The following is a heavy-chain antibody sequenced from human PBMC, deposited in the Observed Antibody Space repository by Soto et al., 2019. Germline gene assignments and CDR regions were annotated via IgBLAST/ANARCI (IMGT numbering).Heavy chain of an antibody. CDR1: GYTFTSYA. V-gene: IGHV1-3*01. J-gene: IGHJ3*02. Sequence: QVQLVQSGAEVKKPGASVKVSCKASGYTFTSYAMHWVRQAPGQRREWMGWINAGNGNTKYSQKFQGRVTITRDTTASTNYMELSSLRSENTTVYYCAGDGPMGRAEAGTIHDAFDIWGQGTMVTVSS. D-gene: IGHD6-19*01. CDR3: AGDGPMGRAEAGTIHDAFDI. CDR2: INAGNGNT.